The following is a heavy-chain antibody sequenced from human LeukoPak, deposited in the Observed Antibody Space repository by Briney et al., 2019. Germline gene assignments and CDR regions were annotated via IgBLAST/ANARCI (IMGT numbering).Heavy chain of an antibody. D-gene: IGHD1-1*01. CDR3: ARDRTDNSFDY. Sequence: ASVKVSCKASGYTFTSYGISWVRQAPGQGLEWMGWISAYNGNTNYAPKLQGRVTMTTDTSTSTAYMELRSLRSEDTAVYYCARDRTDNSFDYWGQGTLVTVSS. CDR2: ISAYNGNT. V-gene: IGHV1-18*01. J-gene: IGHJ4*02. CDR1: GYTFTSYG.